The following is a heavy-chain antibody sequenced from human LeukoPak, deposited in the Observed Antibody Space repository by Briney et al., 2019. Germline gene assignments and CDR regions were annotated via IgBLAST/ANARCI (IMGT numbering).Heavy chain of an antibody. V-gene: IGHV3-21*04. D-gene: IGHD3-22*01. CDR1: GFTFSSYS. J-gene: IGHJ4*02. CDR3: ARDSRITMIMGYEDY. Sequence: GGALRLSCAASGFTFSSYSMSGVRQAPGKGLEWVSSISSSSSYIYYADSVKGRFTISRDTSKNAVYLKMNSLRAEDTAIYYCARDSRITMIMGYEDYWGQGTLVTVSS. CDR2: ISSSSSYI.